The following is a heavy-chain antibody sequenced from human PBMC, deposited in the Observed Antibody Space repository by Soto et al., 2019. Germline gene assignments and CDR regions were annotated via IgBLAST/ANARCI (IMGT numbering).Heavy chain of an antibody. D-gene: IGHD2-21*01. CDR3: AKGRPGVAAAPDY. J-gene: IGHJ4*02. CDR1: GFTFSDFA. CDR2: ASGSGSGT. Sequence: GGSLRLSCAASGFTFSDFAMAWVRQAPGKGLEWVSSASGSGSGTYYADSVKGRFTISRDNSKNTLFLHMTNLRAGDAALYFCAKGRPGVAAAPDYWGQGTLVTVSS. V-gene: IGHV3-23*01.